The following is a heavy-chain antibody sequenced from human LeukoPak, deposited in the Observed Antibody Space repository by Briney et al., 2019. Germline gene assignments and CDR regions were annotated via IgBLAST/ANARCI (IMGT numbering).Heavy chain of an antibody. Sequence: GGSLRLSCVASKFDLGDYYMSWIRQAPGKGLEWVAVIWYDGSSKYYADSVKGRFTISRDKSKNTLYLEMNSLRAEDTAVYYCARDLYQLAGPEYWGQGTLVTVSS. V-gene: IGHV3-33*08. CDR1: KFDLGDYY. D-gene: IGHD2-8*01. J-gene: IGHJ4*02. CDR2: IWYDGSSK. CDR3: ARDLYQLAGPEY.